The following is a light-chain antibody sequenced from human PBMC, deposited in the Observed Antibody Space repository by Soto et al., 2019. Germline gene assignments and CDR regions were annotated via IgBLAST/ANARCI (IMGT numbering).Light chain of an antibody. CDR2: RTS. V-gene: IGKV3-20*01. J-gene: IGKJ4*01. CDR3: QQYGSSRSLT. CDR1: ESVSSSF. Sequence: EVVFTQSPGTLSFSPGERATLSCRASESVSSSFLTWYQQKPGQAPRLLIYRTSNRVTGIPDRFSGSGSGTDFTLTISRLEPEDFAVYCCQQYGSSRSLTFGGGTKVDIK.